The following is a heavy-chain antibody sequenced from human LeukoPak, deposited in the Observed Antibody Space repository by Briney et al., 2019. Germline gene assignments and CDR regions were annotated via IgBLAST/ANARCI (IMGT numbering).Heavy chain of an antibody. CDR3: ARVAGHDIRGLITYYFDD. J-gene: IGHJ4*02. V-gene: IGHV3-33*01. D-gene: IGHD3-10*01. CDR1: GFTFRSYG. Sequence: SGGSLRLSCAASGFTFRSYGMQWVRQAPGKGLEWVAIKGRFTISRDNSKNTLYLQMNSLRAEDTAVYYCARVAGHDIRGLITYYFDDWGQGTLVTVFS.